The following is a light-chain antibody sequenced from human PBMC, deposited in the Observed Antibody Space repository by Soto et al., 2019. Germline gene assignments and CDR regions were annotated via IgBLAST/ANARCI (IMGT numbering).Light chain of an antibody. CDR3: ETWDSNTLWG. J-gene: IGLJ1*01. CDR1: SGHSSYI. CDR2: LEGSGSY. Sequence: QPVLTQSSSASASLGSSVKLTCTLSSGHSSYIIAWHQQQPGKAPRYLMKLEGSGSYNKGSGVPDRFSGSSSGADRYLTISNLQSEDEADYYCETWDSNTLWGFGTGTKVTVL. V-gene: IGLV4-60*03.